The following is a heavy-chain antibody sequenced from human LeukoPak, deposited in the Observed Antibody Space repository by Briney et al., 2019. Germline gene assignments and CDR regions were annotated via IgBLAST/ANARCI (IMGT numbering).Heavy chain of an antibody. CDR2: FDPEDGET. Sequence: ASVKVSCKVSGYTLTELSMHWVRQAPGKGLEWMGGFDPEDGETIYAQKFQGRVTMTEDTSTDTAYMELSSLRSEDTAVYYCATVKTSYDSSGYYGYYGMGVWGQGTTVTVSS. V-gene: IGHV1-24*01. CDR1: GYTLTELS. J-gene: IGHJ6*02. D-gene: IGHD3-22*01. CDR3: ATVKTSYDSSGYYGYYGMGV.